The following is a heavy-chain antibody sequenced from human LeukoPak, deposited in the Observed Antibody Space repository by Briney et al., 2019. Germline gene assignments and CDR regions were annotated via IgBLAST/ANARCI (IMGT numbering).Heavy chain of an antibody. Sequence: ASVKVSCKASGYTFTSYDINWVRQATGQGLEWMGWMNPNSGNTGYAQKFQDRVTMTRNTSISTAYMELSSLRSDDTAVYYCARGPPNWGYDYWGPGTLVTVSS. CDR2: MNPNSGNT. V-gene: IGHV1-8*02. D-gene: IGHD7-27*01. CDR3: ARGPPNWGYDY. J-gene: IGHJ4*02. CDR1: GYTFTSYD.